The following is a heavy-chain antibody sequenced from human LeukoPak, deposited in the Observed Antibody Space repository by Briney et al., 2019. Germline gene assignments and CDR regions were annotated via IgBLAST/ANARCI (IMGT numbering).Heavy chain of an antibody. CDR3: ARALPLVGDAFDI. V-gene: IGHV4-61*02. CDR2: IYTSGST. J-gene: IGHJ3*02. Sequence: SETLSLTRTVSGGSLSSGSYYWSWIRQPAEKGLEWIGRIYTSGSTNYNPSLKSRVTISVDTSKNQFSLKLSSVTAADTAVYYCARALPLVGDAFDIWGQGTMVTVSS. D-gene: IGHD6-6*01. CDR1: GGSLSSGSYY.